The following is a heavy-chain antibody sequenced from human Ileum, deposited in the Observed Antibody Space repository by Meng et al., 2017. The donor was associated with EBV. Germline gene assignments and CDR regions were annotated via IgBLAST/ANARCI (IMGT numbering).Heavy chain of an antibody. CDR1: GAPTSSTPYY. D-gene: IGHD6-13*01. Sequence: LRLQGSGPGLVKLSRTLSLTCPVPGAPTSSTPYYWGWIRQPPGKGREWIGNIFNSGSTSYSPSLKSRVTISVDTSKNQFSLKLSSVTAADTAVYYCARDYSSSWYSGGFFKYWGQGILVTVSS. CDR3: ARDYSSSWYSGGFFKY. J-gene: IGHJ1*01. CDR2: IFNSGST. V-gene: IGHV4-39*07.